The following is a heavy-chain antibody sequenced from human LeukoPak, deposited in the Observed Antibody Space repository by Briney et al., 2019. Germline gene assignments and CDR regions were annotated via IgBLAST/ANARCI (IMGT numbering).Heavy chain of an antibody. Sequence: PGGSLRLSCTASGFTFSDYSMNWVRQAPGKGLEWVSSISRRSRHVYYAGSVKGRFTISRGNAWNSLYLQMNSLRAEDMAVYFCVRDLLGSGSTTAYLHHWGQGTLVTVSS. CDR3: VRDLLGSGSTTAYLHH. CDR2: ISRRSRHV. J-gene: IGHJ1*01. V-gene: IGHV3-21*01. CDR1: GFTFSDYS. D-gene: IGHD1-1*01.